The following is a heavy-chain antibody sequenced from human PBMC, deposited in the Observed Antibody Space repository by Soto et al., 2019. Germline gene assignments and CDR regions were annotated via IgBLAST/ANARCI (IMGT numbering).Heavy chain of an antibody. Sequence: PSDTLSLTCPVSGASISGYYWSWLRKSAGKGLEWIGRIYATGTTDYNPSLKSRVMMSVDTSKKQFSLKLRSVTAADTAVYYCVRDGTKTLRDWFDPWGQG. J-gene: IGHJ5*02. CDR2: IYATGTT. CDR3: VRDGTKTLRDWFDP. CDR1: GASISGYY. V-gene: IGHV4-4*07. D-gene: IGHD1-1*01.